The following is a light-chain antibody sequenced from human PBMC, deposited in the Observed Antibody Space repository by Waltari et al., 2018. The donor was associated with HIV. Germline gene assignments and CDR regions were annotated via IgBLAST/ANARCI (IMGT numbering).Light chain of an antibody. CDR3: QQVNRSPLT. CDR2: STS. Sequence: DIQLTQSPSFLSASVGDRVTITCRASQGINHFLAWCQQKPGKAPKLLIYSTSTLYSGVPSRFSGSGSGTEFTLTISSLQPEDFATYYCQQVNRSPLTFGGGTKVEIK. CDR1: QGINHF. J-gene: IGKJ4*01. V-gene: IGKV1-9*01.